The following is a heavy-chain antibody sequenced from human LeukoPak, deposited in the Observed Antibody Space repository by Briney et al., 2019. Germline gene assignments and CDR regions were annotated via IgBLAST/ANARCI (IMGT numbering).Heavy chain of an antibody. J-gene: IGHJ4*02. V-gene: IGHV3-30*03. Sequence: PGGSLRLSCAASGFTFSSYSMNWVRQAPGKGLEWVAVISYDGSNKYYADSVKGRFTISRDNSKNTLYLQMNSLRAEDTAVYYCARDLEPDYYFDYWGQGTLVTVSS. CDR1: GFTFSSYS. CDR2: ISYDGSNK. CDR3: ARDLEPDYYFDY. D-gene: IGHD1-1*01.